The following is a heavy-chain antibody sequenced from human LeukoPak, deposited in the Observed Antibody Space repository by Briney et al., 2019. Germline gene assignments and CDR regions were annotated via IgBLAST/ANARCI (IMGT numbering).Heavy chain of an antibody. J-gene: IGHJ5*02. CDR3: ARVSYGSGTSNWFDP. CDR2: IYYSGVT. Sequence: PSETLSLTCAVYGGSFSGYYWSWIRQPPGKGLEWIGYIYYSGVTNYNPSLKSRVTVSVDTSKNHFSLRLSSVTAADTAVYYCARVSYGSGTSNWFDPWGQGTLVTVSS. D-gene: IGHD3-10*01. V-gene: IGHV4-59*01. CDR1: GGSFSGYY.